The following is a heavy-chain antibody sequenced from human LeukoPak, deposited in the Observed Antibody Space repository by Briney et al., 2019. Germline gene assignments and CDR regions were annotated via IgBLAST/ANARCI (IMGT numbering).Heavy chain of an antibody. Sequence: PGGSLRLSCAASGFTFRDYAVSWVRQAPGQGLEWVGFIRSKTYGWAADYGPSVQGRFTIYRDDSKSIAYLQMNSLKIEDTAVYYCTTGGSARRGGLNCSGGSCYGNWFDPWGQGTLVTVSS. CDR3: TTGGSARRGGLNCSGGSCYGNWFDP. V-gene: IGHV3-49*04. D-gene: IGHD2-15*01. CDR1: GFTFRDYA. J-gene: IGHJ5*02. CDR2: IRSKTYGWAA.